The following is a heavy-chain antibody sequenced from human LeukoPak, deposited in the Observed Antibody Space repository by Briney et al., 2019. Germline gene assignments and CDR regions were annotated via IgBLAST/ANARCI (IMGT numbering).Heavy chain of an antibody. CDR3: AREEVAVAFDY. CDR2: INHSGST. D-gene: IGHD6-19*01. J-gene: IGHJ4*02. V-gene: IGHV4-34*01. Sequence: SETLSLTCAVYGGSFSGYYWSWIRQPSGKGLEWIGEINHSGSTNYNPSLKSRVTISVDTSKNQFSLKLSSVTAADTAVYYCAREEVAVAFDYWGQGTLVTVSS. CDR1: GGSFSGYY.